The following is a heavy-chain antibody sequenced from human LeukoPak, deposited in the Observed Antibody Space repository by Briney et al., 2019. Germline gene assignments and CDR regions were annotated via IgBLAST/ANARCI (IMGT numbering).Heavy chain of an antibody. D-gene: IGHD6-13*01. Sequence: ASVRVSCKASGYTFTSYYMHWVRQAPGQGLEWMGIINPSGGSTSYAQKFQGRVTMTRDTSTSTVYMELSSLRSEDTAVYYCARDNIAAADLNYWGQGTLVTVSS. J-gene: IGHJ4*02. V-gene: IGHV1-46*01. CDR3: ARDNIAAADLNY. CDR1: GYTFTSYY. CDR2: INPSGGST.